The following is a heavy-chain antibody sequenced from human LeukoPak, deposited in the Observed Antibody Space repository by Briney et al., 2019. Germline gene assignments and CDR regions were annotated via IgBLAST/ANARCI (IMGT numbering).Heavy chain of an antibody. CDR2: TYYRSKWYN. Sequence: SQTLSLTCAISGDSVASNSAAWNWIRQSPSRGLEWLGRTYYRSKWYNDYAVSVKSRITINPDASKNQFSLQLNSVPPEDTAAYYCARGVATGGKNWFDPWGQGTLVTVSS. V-gene: IGHV6-1*01. CDR3: ARGVATGGKNWFDP. D-gene: IGHD5-12*01. J-gene: IGHJ5*02. CDR1: GDSVASNSAA.